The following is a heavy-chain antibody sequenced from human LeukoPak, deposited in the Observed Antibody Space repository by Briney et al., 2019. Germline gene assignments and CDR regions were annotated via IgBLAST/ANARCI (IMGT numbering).Heavy chain of an antibody. Sequence: ASVKVSCKASGYTFTGYYMHWVRRAPGQGLEWTGWINPNSGGTNYAQKFQGRVTMTRDTSISTAYMVLSRLRSGDTAVYYCARDLPDCSGGSCSYFYYYMDVWGKGTTVTVPS. J-gene: IGHJ6*03. CDR3: ARDLPDCSGGSCSYFYYYMDV. V-gene: IGHV1-2*02. CDR1: GYTFTGYY. CDR2: INPNSGGT. D-gene: IGHD2-15*01.